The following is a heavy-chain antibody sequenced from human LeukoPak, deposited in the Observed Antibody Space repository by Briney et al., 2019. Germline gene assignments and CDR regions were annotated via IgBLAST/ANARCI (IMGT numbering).Heavy chain of an antibody. Sequence: SETLSLTCTVSGGSISGYYWSWIRQPPGKGLEWTGYIYNTVSTNSNPSLKSRVTISEDTSKNQFSLKLTSVTAADTAVYYCARLWYGESSFDYWGQGSLVTVSS. D-gene: IGHD3-10*01. CDR3: ARLWYGESSFDY. J-gene: IGHJ4*02. CDR1: GGSISGYY. CDR2: IYNTVST. V-gene: IGHV4-59*01.